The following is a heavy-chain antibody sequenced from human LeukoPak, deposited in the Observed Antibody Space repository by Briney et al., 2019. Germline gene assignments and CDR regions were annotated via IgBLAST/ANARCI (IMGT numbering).Heavy chain of an antibody. CDR1: GGSISSSSYH. CDR2: IYYSGST. D-gene: IGHD3-3*01. J-gene: IGHJ4*02. CDR3: AHYDFWSGYYDY. V-gene: IGHV4-39*01. Sequence: SETLSLTCTVSGGSISSSSYHWGWIRQPPGKGLEWIGSIYYSGSTYYNPSLKSRVTISVDTSKNQFSLKLSSVTAADAAVYYCAHYDFWSGYYDYWGQGTLVTVSS.